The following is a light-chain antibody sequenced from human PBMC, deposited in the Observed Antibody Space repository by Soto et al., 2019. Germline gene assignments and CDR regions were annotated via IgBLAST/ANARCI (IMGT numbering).Light chain of an antibody. V-gene: IGKV1-39*01. CDR2: AAS. J-gene: IGKJ3*01. CDR1: QSISSY. CDR3: QQTYSTLT. Sequence: DIQMTQSPSSLSASVGDRVTITCRASQSISSYLNWYQQKPGKAPKLLLYAASSLQSWVPTRFSGSGSGTDFTLASISLQPEDISTYYGQQTYSTLTFGPGTTVAIK.